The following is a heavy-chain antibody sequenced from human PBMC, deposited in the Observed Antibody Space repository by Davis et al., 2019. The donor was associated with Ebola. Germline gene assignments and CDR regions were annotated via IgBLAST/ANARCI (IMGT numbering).Heavy chain of an antibody. CDR3: ARGISAYSSSSGFDY. CDR2: IYYSGST. CDR1: GGSFNGYY. Sequence: PSETLSLTCGVYGGSFNGYYWNWIRQPPGKGLEWIGYIYYSGSTNYNPSLKSRVTISVDTSKNQFSLKLSSVTAADTAVYYCARGISAYSSSSGFDYWGQGTLVTVSS. J-gene: IGHJ4*02. D-gene: IGHD6-6*01. V-gene: IGHV4-59*01.